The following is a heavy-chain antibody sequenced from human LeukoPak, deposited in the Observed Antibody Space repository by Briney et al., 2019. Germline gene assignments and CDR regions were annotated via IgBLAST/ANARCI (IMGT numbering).Heavy chain of an antibody. V-gene: IGHV3-23*01. D-gene: IGHD3-9*01. CDR2: ISGSCANT. Sequence: GSLRPSSGAPKVTFCTFPKGWGHQAPGKGLEGVSGISGSCANTYYVDSVKGRFTISRDNSKNTLYLEMSSLRSDGTAVYDCAKESQTYYDIMTGYPNYYFDYWGQGTLVTVSS. CDR3: AKESQTYYDIMTGYPNYYFDY. J-gene: IGHJ4*02. CDR1: KVTFCTFP.